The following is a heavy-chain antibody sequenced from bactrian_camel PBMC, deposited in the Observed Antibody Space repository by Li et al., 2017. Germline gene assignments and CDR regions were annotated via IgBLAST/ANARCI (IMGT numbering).Heavy chain of an antibody. CDR3: AAGTTRFKMPCLLRSDEYYY. D-gene: IGHD5*01. V-gene: IGHV3S53*01. Sequence: QVQLVESGGGSVQAGGSLRLSCAASGYTTSSNCMGWFRQVPGKEGEGDASLGEAGDTNYADSVKGRFTSSKDNRKSTLYLQMNSLTPEDTAMYYCAAGTTRFKMPCLLRSDEYYYWGQGTQVTVS. CDR1: GYTTSSNC. CDR2: LGEAGDT. J-gene: IGHJ4*01.